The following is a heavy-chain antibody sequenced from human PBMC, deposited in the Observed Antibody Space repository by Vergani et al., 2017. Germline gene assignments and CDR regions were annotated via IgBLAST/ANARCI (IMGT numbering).Heavy chain of an antibody. CDR2: IYYSGST. CDR1: GGSISSYY. J-gene: IGHJ6*02. D-gene: IGHD3-22*01. Sequence: QVQLQESGPGLVKPSETLSLTCTVSGGSISSYYWSWIRQPPGKGLEWIGYIYYSGSTNYNPSLKSRVTISLDTSKNQFSLKLSSVTAADTAVYYCARVHSSGYTYGMDVWGQGTTVTVSS. CDR3: ARVHSSGYTYGMDV. V-gene: IGHV4-59*01.